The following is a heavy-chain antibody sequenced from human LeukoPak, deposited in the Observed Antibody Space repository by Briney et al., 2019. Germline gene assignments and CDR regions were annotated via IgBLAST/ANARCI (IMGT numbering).Heavy chain of an antibody. D-gene: IGHD2-2*01. CDR3: ASQRLGYCSSTSCHNWFDP. J-gene: IGHJ5*02. Sequence: SETLSLTCAVYGGSFSGYYWSWIRQPPGKGLEWMGEIYHSGSINYNPSLKSRVTISVDTSKNQFSLKLSSVTAADTAVYYCASQRLGYCSSTSCHNWFDPCGEGALVTASS. CDR2: IYHSGSI. CDR1: GGSFSGYY. V-gene: IGHV4-34*01.